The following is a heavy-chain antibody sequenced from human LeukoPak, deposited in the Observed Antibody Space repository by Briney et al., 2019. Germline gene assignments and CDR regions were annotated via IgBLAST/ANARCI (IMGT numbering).Heavy chain of an antibody. Sequence: PGGSLRLSCAASGFTFSSYAMHWVRQAPGKGLEWVAVISYDGSNKYYADSVKGRFTISRDNSKNTLYLQMNSLRAEDTAVYYCAKDQTPQRRVVTVYWYFDLWGRGTLVTVSS. CDR3: AKDQTPQRRVVTVYWYFDL. CDR1: GFTFSSYA. V-gene: IGHV3-30*14. D-gene: IGHD3-22*01. CDR2: ISYDGSNK. J-gene: IGHJ2*01.